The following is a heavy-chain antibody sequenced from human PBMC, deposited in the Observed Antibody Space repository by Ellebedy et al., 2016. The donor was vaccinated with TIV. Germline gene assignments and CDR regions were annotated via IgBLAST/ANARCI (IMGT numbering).Heavy chain of an antibody. J-gene: IGHJ4*02. D-gene: IGHD2-2*01. CDR3: SRDIVVVPAAMPVGLGY. Sequence: PGGSLRLSCAASGFTFSAYAMHWVRQAPGKGLDWLAILSYDGGSKYYADSVKGRFTISRDNSNHTLYLQMNSLRAEDTAVYYCSRDIVVVPAAMPVGLGYWGQGTLVTGSS. V-gene: IGHV3-30-3*01. CDR1: GFTFSAYA. CDR2: LSYDGGSK.